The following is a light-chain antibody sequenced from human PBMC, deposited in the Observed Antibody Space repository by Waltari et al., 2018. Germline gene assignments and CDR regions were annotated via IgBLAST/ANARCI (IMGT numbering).Light chain of an antibody. CDR3: SSYTRRSYWV. J-gene: IGLJ3*02. Sequence: QSALTQPASVSGSPGQSITIPWFQQPPGKAPKVMIYKVNNRPSGVSNRFSGSKSANTASLTISGLQAEDEADYYCSSYTRRSYWVFGGGTQLTVL. V-gene: IGLV2-14*01. CDR2: KVN.